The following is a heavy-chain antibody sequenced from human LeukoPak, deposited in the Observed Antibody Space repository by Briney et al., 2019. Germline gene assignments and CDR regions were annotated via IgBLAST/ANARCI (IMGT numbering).Heavy chain of an antibody. Sequence: GGSLRLSCAASGFTFSSYWMSWVRQAPGKGLEWVANIRQDGSEKYYVDSVKGRFTISRDHGKNSLYLQMNGLRAEDTAVYYCARTGYSSSWYPFDYWGQGTLVTVSS. D-gene: IGHD6-13*01. CDR1: GFTFSSYW. J-gene: IGHJ4*02. V-gene: IGHV3-7*01. CDR2: IRQDGSEK. CDR3: ARTGYSSSWYPFDY.